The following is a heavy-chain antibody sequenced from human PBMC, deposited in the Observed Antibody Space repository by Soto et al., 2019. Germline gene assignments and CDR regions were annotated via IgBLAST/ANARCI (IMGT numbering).Heavy chain of an antibody. CDR3: ARVNGYSYANPFDY. D-gene: IGHD5-18*01. CDR2: IWYDGSNK. CDR1: GFTFSSYG. J-gene: IGHJ4*02. Sequence: GGSLRLSCAASGFTFSSYGMHWVRQAPGKGLEWVAVIWYDGSNKYYADSVKGRFTISRDNSKNTLYLQMNSLRAEDTAVYYCARVNGYSYANPFDYWGQGTLVTVS. V-gene: IGHV3-33*01.